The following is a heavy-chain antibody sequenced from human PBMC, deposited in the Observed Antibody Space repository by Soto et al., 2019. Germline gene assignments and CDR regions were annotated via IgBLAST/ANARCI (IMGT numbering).Heavy chain of an antibody. CDR3: ARGYGNFDY. V-gene: IGHV4-59*01. D-gene: IGHD4-17*01. J-gene: IGHJ4*02. CDR2: IYYSGST. CDR1: GGSISSYY. Sequence: SETLSLTCAVSGGSISSYYWSWIRQPPGKGLEWIGYIYYSGSTNYNPSLKSRVTISVDTSKNQFSLKLSSVTAADTAVYYCARGYGNFDYWGQGTLVTVSS.